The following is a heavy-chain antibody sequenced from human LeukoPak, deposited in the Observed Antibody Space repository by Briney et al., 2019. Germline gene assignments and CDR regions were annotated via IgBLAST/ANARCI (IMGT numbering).Heavy chain of an antibody. Sequence: SETLSLTCTVSGGSISSYYWSWIRQPPGKGLEWIGYIYYSGSTNYNPSLKSRVTISVDTSKNQFSLKVSSVTAADTAVYYCARVGIAAAGTGDWFDPWGQGTLVTVSS. V-gene: IGHV4-59*01. D-gene: IGHD6-13*01. CDR3: ARVGIAAAGTGDWFDP. CDR2: IYYSGST. J-gene: IGHJ5*02. CDR1: GGSISSYY.